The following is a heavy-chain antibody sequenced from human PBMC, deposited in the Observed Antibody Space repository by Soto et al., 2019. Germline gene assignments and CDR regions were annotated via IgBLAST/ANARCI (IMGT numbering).Heavy chain of an antibody. CDR1: GGSISSSSYY. Sequence: QLHLQESGTGLVKPSETLSLTCTVSGGSISSSSYYWGWIRQPPGKGLEWIGSIYYSGSTSYNPSLRRRVPGSVDTSKNQFSLRLSSVTAADTAVYYCARRGEEDSYGPYCDYWGQGSLVTVSS. CDR3: ARRGEEDSYGPYCDY. V-gene: IGHV4-39*01. CDR2: IYYSGST. J-gene: IGHJ4*02. D-gene: IGHD5-18*01.